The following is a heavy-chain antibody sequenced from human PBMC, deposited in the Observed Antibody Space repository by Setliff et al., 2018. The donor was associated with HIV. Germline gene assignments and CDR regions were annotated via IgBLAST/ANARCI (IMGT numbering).Heavy chain of an antibody. Sequence: ASVKVSCKASGYNFTDYDVNWVRQATGQGLEWMGWMNPNNGNTGYAEKFQGRVTMTRDTSISTAYMELSSLRSDDTAVYYCARGTAPRPASVLEFLEWLFPNWFDPWGQGTLVTVSS. V-gene: IGHV1-8*02. CDR2: MNPNNGNT. D-gene: IGHD3-3*02. CDR3: ARGTAPRPASVLEFLEWLFPNWFDP. J-gene: IGHJ5*02. CDR1: GYNFTDYD.